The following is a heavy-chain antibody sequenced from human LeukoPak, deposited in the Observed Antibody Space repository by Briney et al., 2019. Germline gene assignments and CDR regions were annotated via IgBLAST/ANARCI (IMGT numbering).Heavy chain of an antibody. J-gene: IGHJ4*02. CDR1: GFTFSSYG. V-gene: IGHV3-33*01. D-gene: IGHD6-13*01. CDR3: ARARTGIAAAGFDY. Sequence: GSLRLSCAASGFTFSSYGMHWVRQAPGKGLEWVAVIWYDGSNKYYADSVKGRFTISRDNSKNTLYLQMNSLRAEDTAVYYCARARTGIAAAGFDYWGQGTLVTVSS. CDR2: IWYDGSNK.